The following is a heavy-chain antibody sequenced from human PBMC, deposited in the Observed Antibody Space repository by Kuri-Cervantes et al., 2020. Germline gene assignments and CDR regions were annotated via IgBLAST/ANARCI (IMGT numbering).Heavy chain of an antibody. CDR3: ARIEGGSWFDP. V-gene: IGHV2-26*01. D-gene: IGHD1-26*01. CDR2: IFSNDEK. J-gene: IGHJ5*02. Sequence: LRLSCTVPGGSISGADCYWGWIRQPPGKALEWLAHIFSNDEKSYSTSLKSRLTISKDTSKSQVVLTMTNMDPVDTATYYCARIEGGSWFDPWGQGTLVTVSS. CDR1: GGSISGADC.